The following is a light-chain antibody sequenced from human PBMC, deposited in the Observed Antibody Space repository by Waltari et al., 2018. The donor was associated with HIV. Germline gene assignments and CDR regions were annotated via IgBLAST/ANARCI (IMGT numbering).Light chain of an antibody. V-gene: IGLV3-25*03. CDR1: ALPDQF. CDR3: QSADLSGTDWV. Sequence: SYDVTQPSSVSVSPGQTARITCSGYALPDQFVYWYQQKPGQVPDLVIYQDTQRTSGIPERFSGSSSGTVATLTIRGVRTEDEADYHCQSADLSGTDWVFGGGTKLTVL. J-gene: IGLJ3*02. CDR2: QDT.